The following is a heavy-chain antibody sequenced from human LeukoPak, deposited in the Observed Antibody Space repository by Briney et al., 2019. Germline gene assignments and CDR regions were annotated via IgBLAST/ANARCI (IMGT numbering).Heavy chain of an antibody. V-gene: IGHV3-43*02. D-gene: IGHD3-22*01. CDR1: GFTFDDYA. Sequence: PGGSLRLSCAASGFTFDDYAIHWVRQPPGKGLEWVSFITGDGGRTYYADSVKGRFAISRDNSKNSLYLQMNSLRTEDTALYYCAKDRDTSGSEHWGQGTLVTVSS. J-gene: IGHJ1*01. CDR3: AKDRDTSGSEH. CDR2: ITGDGGRT.